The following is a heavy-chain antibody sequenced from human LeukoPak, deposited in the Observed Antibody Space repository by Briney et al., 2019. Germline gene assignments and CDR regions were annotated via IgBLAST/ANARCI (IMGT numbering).Heavy chain of an antibody. CDR1: GFTFSSYA. D-gene: IGHD3-10*01. CDR2: ISASGGST. V-gene: IGHV3-23*01. Sequence: GGSLRLSCAASGFTFSSYAMTWVRQAPGKGLEWVSGISASGGSTYYADSVKGRSTISRDNFNNTLYLQMNSLRADDTAVYFCAKDLGSGSYYAAFDYWGQGTLVTVSS. CDR3: AKDLGSGSYYAAFDY. J-gene: IGHJ4*02.